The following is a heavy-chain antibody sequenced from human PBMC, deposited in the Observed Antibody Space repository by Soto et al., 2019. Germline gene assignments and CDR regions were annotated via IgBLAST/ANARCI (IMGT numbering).Heavy chain of an antibody. CDR1: GGSISSSSYY. D-gene: IGHD2-21*01. Sequence: SETLSLTCSVSGGSISSSSYYWGWVRQPLGKGLEWIGSMHYSGKSDFNPSLQSRVTISVDTSQNQCSLKLTSVTAADAAVYYCARLLRTFVGPNWFDLWGRGTLVTVSS. CDR2: MHYSGKS. J-gene: IGHJ5*02. V-gene: IGHV4-39*01. CDR3: ARLLRTFVGPNWFDL.